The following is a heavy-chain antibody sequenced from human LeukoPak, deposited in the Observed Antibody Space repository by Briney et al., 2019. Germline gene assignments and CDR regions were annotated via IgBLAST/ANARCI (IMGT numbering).Heavy chain of an antibody. V-gene: IGHV4-34*01. CDR2: INHSGST. Sequence: SETLSLTCAVYGGSFSGYYWSWIRQPPGKGLEWIGEINHSGSTNYNPSLKSRVTISVGTSKNQFCLKLSSVTAADTAVYYCAGILSSTSSVDYWGQGTLVTVSS. J-gene: IGHJ4*02. D-gene: IGHD2-2*01. CDR1: GGSFSGYY. CDR3: AGILSSTSSVDY.